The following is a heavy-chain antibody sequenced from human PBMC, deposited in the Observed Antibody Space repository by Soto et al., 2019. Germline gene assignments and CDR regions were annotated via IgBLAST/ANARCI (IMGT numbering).Heavy chain of an antibody. CDR3: ARVRVFDSYDYLNWYDC. J-gene: IGHJ5*01. CDR2: IYYNETT. D-gene: IGHD3-9*01. V-gene: IGHV4-59*01. CDR1: GLSISSYY. Sequence: SETPSLTGTASGLSISSYYWSSIRPHPVKGLGWIGYIYYNETTKYNPSHKRQVTISVEKCKNQFSLKMSCLTAEDMSVYYCARVRVFDSYDYLNWYDCSRKVTLV.